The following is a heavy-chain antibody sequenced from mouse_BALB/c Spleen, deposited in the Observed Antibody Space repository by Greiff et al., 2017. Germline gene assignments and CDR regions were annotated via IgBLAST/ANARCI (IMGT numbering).Heavy chain of an antibody. CDR2: INPGSGGT. D-gene: IGHD3-2*01. Sequence: VQLQQSGAELVRPGTSVKVSCKASGYAFTNYLIEWVKQRPGQGLEWIGVINPGSGGTNYNEKFKGKATLTANKSSSTAYMQLSSLTSDDSAVYFCARSDSSGPCAYGGQGTLVTVSA. V-gene: IGHV1-54*01. CDR1: GYAFTNYL. J-gene: IGHJ3*01. CDR3: ARSDSSGPCAY.